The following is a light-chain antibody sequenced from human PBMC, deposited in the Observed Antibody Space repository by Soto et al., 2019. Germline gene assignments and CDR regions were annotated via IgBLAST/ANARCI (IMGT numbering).Light chain of an antibody. CDR3: SSYTSSSTLGYV. V-gene: IGLV2-14*01. CDR2: DVS. J-gene: IGLJ1*01. CDR1: SSDVCGYNY. Sequence: QSVLTQPASVSGSPGQSITISCTGTSSDVCGYNYVSWYQQHPGKAPKLMIYDVSNRPSGVSNRFSGSKSGNTAPLTISGLQAEDEADYYCSSYTSSSTLGYVFGTGTKVTVL.